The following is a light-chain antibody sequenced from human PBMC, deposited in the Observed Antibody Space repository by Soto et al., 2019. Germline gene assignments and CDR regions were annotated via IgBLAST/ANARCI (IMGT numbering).Light chain of an antibody. CDR1: SSNIGTNT. CDR2: TDN. J-gene: IGLJ3*02. V-gene: IGLV1-44*01. Sequence: QSVLTQPPSASGTPGQRVTISCSESSSNIGTNTVNWYQQLPGTAPKLLIQTDNQRPSGVPDRFSGSKSGSSASLAISGLQSEDEAEYYCAAWDGSLNGWVFGGGTKLTVL. CDR3: AAWDGSLNGWV.